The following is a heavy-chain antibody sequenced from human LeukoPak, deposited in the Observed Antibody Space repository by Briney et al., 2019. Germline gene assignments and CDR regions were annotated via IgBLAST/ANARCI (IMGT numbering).Heavy chain of an antibody. CDR2: LSDNGLTT. J-gene: IGHJ6*03. CDR1: GFTFSRNA. Sequence: GGSLRLSRAASGFTFSRNAMSWVRQAPGKGLEWVSGLSDNGLTTYYADSVKGRFTISRDNSKNTLYLQMSSLRAEDTAVYYCAKLPNNYYYYMDVWGKGTTVTVSS. V-gene: IGHV3-23*01. CDR3: AKLPNNYYYYMDV.